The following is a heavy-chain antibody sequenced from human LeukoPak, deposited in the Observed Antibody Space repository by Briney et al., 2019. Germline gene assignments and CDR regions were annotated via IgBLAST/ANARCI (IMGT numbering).Heavy chain of an antibody. J-gene: IGHJ4*02. CDR3: AHGTTSSPVDY. CDR2: IYWDGDK. Sequence: ESGPTLVNPTQTLTLTCTFSGFSLSTRGVGVCWIRQPPGQALEWFAPIYWDGDKRYTPSLKSRRPITKDTSKNLVVLTMTNMDPVDTATYYCAHGTTSSPVDYWGQGTLVTVSS. V-gene: IGHV2-5*02. CDR1: GFSLSTRGVG. D-gene: IGHD1-1*01.